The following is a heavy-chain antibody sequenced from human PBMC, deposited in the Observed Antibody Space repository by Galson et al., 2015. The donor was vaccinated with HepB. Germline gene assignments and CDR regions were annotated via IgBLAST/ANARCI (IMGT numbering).Heavy chain of an antibody. V-gene: IGHV3-66*02. CDR1: GFTVSGMY. D-gene: IGHD5-18*01. CDR3: AKDQGDGYVNYYYYYGMDA. Sequence: SLRLSCAASGFTVSGMYLSWVRQAPGKGLEWVSVIYVDGNTYYADSVKGRFTISRDNSKNTLFLQMNSLRAEDTAMYYCAKDQGDGYVNYYYYYGMDAWGQGTTVTVSS. CDR2: IYVDGNT. J-gene: IGHJ6*02.